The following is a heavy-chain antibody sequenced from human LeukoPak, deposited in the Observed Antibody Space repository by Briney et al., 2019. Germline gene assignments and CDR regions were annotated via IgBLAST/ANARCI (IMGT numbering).Heavy chain of an antibody. CDR3: ARSAGSGWYSDY. D-gene: IGHD6-19*01. V-gene: IGHV3-33*01. J-gene: IGHJ4*02. Sequence: GGSLRLSCAASGFTFSSYGMHWVRQALGKGLEWVAGIWYDGSNKYYADSVKGRFTISRDNSKNTLYLQMNSLRAEDTAVYYCARSAGSGWYSDYWGQGTLVTVSS. CDR1: GFTFSSYG. CDR2: IWYDGSNK.